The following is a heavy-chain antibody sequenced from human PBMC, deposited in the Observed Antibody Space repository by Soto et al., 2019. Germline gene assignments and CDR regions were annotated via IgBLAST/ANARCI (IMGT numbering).Heavy chain of an antibody. J-gene: IGHJ6*02. D-gene: IGHD6-13*01. V-gene: IGHV1-69*13. Sequence: AASVKVSCKASGGTFSSYAISWVRRAPGQGLEWMGGITPIFGTANYAQKFQGRVTITADESTSTAYMELSSLRSEDTAVYYCARGNIAAAGIYYYGMDVWGQGTTVTVSS. CDR3: ARGNIAAAGIYYYGMDV. CDR2: ITPIFGTA. CDR1: GGTFSSYA.